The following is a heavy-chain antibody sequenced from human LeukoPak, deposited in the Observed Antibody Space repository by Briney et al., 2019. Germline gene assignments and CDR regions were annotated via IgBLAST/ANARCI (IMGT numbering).Heavy chain of an antibody. J-gene: IGHJ4*02. Sequence: ASVKVSCKASGYTFTGYYMHWVRQAPGQGLEWMGWINPNSGGTNYAQKFQGRVTMTRDTSISTAYMELSRLRSDDTAVYYCARGDWNYEGYYFDYWGQGTLVTVSS. D-gene: IGHD1-7*01. CDR1: GYTFTGYY. V-gene: IGHV1-2*02. CDR2: INPNSGGT. CDR3: ARGDWNYEGYYFDY.